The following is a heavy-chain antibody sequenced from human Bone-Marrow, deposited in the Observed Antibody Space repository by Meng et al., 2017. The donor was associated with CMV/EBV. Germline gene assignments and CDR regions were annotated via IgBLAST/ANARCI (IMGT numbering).Heavy chain of an antibody. CDR3: GKGMGIFYDGMDV. CDR1: GFTFSSYG. V-gene: IGHV3-33*06. J-gene: IGHJ6*02. CDR2: IWYDGSNK. Sequence: GESLKISCAASGFTFSSYGMHWVRQAPGKGLEWVAVIWYDGSNKYYADSVKGRFTISRDNSKNTLYLQMNSLRAEDTAVYYCGKGMGIFYDGMDVWGQGTTVTVSS. D-gene: IGHD3-3*01.